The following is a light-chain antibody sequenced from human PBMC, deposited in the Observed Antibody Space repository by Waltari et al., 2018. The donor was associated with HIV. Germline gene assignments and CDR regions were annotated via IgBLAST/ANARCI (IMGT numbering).Light chain of an antibody. V-gene: IGLV3-21*04. Sequence: YVLTQAPSESVAPGQTARISCGGDNIGRRSVHWYQQKPGQAPARVICHDSERPSGIPERFSGANSGNTATLTISGVDAGDEAHYYCQVWDSPSEQILFGGGTRLTVL. CDR2: HDS. CDR1: NIGRRS. CDR3: QVWDSPSEQIL. J-gene: IGLJ2*01.